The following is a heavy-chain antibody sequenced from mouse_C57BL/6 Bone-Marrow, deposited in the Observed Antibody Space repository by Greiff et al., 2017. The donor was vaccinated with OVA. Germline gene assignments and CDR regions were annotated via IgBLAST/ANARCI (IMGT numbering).Heavy chain of an antibody. CDR1: GFSLSTSGMG. D-gene: IGHD1-1*01. Sequence: QVTLKESGPGILQSSQTLSLTCSFSGFSLSTSGMGVSWIRQPSGKGLEWLAHIYWDDDKRYNPSLKSRLTISKDTSRNQVFLKITSVDTADTATYYCAHYYRYAMDYWGQGTSVTVSS. CDR2: IYWDDDK. V-gene: IGHV8-12*01. J-gene: IGHJ4*01. CDR3: AHYYRYAMDY.